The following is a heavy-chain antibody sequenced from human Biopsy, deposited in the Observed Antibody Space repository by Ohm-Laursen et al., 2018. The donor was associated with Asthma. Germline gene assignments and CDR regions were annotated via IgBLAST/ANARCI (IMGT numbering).Heavy chain of an antibody. Sequence: GASVKVSCKVSGYTFTASDVHWVRQAPGQGLEWMGGIVPILGTANYAQKFQGRVTITADESTSTAYMELSSLRSEDTAVYYCARSSHINWGGYFDYWGQGTLVTVSS. J-gene: IGHJ4*02. CDR3: ARSSHINWGGYFDY. CDR2: IVPILGTA. D-gene: IGHD7-27*01. V-gene: IGHV1-69*13. CDR1: GYTFTASD.